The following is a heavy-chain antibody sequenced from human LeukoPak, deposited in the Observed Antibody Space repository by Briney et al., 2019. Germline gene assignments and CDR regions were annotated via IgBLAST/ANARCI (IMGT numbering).Heavy chain of an antibody. CDR3: AKDAEKSRIAARPGRFDP. Sequence: TGGSLRLSCAASGFTFSSYAMRWVRQAPGEGLEWVSAISGSGGSTYYADSVKGRFTISRDNSKNTLYLQMNSLRAEDTAVYYCAKDAEKSRIAARPGRFDPWGQGTLVTVSS. CDR2: ISGSGGST. J-gene: IGHJ5*02. D-gene: IGHD6-6*01. V-gene: IGHV3-23*01. CDR1: GFTFSSYA.